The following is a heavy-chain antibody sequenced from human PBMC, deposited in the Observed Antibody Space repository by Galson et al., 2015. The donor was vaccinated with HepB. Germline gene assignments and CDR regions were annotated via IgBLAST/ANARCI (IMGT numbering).Heavy chain of an antibody. Sequence: SLRLSCAASGFTFSSYAMSWVRQAPGKGLEWVSAISGSGGSTYYADSVKGRFTISRDNSKNTLYLQMNSLRAEDTAVYYCAKARGSYSSGWYAAGGEGDWGQGTLVTVSS. CDR2: ISGSGGST. J-gene: IGHJ4*02. D-gene: IGHD6-19*01. CDR3: AKARGSYSSGWYAAGGEGD. V-gene: IGHV3-23*01. CDR1: GFTFSSYA.